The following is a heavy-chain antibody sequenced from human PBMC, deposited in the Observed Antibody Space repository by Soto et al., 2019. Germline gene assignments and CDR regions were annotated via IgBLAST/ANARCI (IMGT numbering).Heavy chain of an antibody. CDR3: ARDSRRYCSGGSCYNWFEP. J-gene: IGHJ5*02. CDR1: GFTFSHYY. Sequence: GGSLRLSCAASGFTFSHYYMSWTRQAPGKGLDWVSYISSSGSTIYYADSVKGRFTISRDNAKNSLYLQMNSLRAEDTAVYYCARDSRRYCSGGSCYNWFEPWGQGTLVTLSS. CDR2: ISSSGSTI. V-gene: IGHV3-11*04. D-gene: IGHD2-15*01.